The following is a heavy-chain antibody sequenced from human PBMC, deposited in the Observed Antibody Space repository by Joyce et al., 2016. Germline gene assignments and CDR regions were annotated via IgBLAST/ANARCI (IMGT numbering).Heavy chain of an antibody. Sequence: QVQLQESGPGLVKPSETLSLTCTVSGGSISIHYWSWIQQPPGKRLEWMGYIYYSGSTNYNPSLKSRVTISVDTSKNQFSLKLRSVSAADTAVYYCARGLGTPYGMDVWGQGTTVTVSS. CDR3: ARGLGTPYGMDV. CDR2: IYYSGST. D-gene: IGHD7-27*01. J-gene: IGHJ6*02. CDR1: GGSISIHY. V-gene: IGHV4-59*11.